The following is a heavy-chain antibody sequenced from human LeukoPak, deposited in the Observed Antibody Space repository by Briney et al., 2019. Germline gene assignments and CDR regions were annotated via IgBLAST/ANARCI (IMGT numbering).Heavy chain of an antibody. D-gene: IGHD6-6*01. V-gene: IGHV1-69*06. CDR2: IIPIFGTA. CDR1: GGTFSSYA. Sequence: ASVKVSCKASGGTFSSYAISWVRQAPGQGLEWMGGIIPIFGTANYAQKFQGRVTITADKSTSTAYMELSSLRSGDTAVYYCASVNEYSSSSPFDYWGQGTLVTVSS. CDR3: ASVNEYSSSSPFDY. J-gene: IGHJ4*02.